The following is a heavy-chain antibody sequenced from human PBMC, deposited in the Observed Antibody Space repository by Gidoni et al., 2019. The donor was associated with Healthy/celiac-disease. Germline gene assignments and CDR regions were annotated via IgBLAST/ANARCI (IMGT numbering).Heavy chain of an antibody. CDR2: ISGSGGST. J-gene: IGHJ4*02. V-gene: IGHV3-23*04. CDR3: ASRGVRYFDWSLATIDY. CDR1: GVTFSSYA. Sequence: EVQLVESGGGLVQPGGSLRLSCAASGVTFSSYAMSWVRQAPGKGLEWVSAISGSGGSTYYADSVKGRFTISRDNSKNTLYLQMNSLRAEDTAVYYCASRGVRYFDWSLATIDYWGQGTLVTVSS. D-gene: IGHD3-9*01.